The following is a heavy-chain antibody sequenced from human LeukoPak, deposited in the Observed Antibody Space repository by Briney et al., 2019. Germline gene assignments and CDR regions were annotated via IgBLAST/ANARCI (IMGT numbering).Heavy chain of an antibody. Sequence: GASVKVSCKASGYTFTGYYMHWVRQAPGQGLEWMGWINPNSGGTNYAQEFQGRVTMTRDTSISTAYMELSRLRSDDTAVYYCARDRPRVVTSYYFDYWGQGTLVTVSS. CDR3: ARDRPRVVTSYYFDY. J-gene: IGHJ4*02. CDR2: INPNSGGT. V-gene: IGHV1-2*02. D-gene: IGHD4-23*01. CDR1: GYTFTGYY.